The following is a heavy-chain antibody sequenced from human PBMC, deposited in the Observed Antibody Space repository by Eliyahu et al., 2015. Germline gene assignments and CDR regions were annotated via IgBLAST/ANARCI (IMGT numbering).Heavy chain of an antibody. CDR1: GFTVRSNY. J-gene: IGHJ4*02. CDR3: ARDLGAYKRAFDY. CDR2: MYNGGAT. V-gene: IGHV3-53*01. Sequence: EVQLVESGGGLIQPGGSLRLXCXXSGFTVRSNYMSWXRQAPGKGLEWLSVMYNGGATYYADSVKGRFTISRDNSKNTLYLQMNSLRADDTAVYYCARDLGAYKRAFDYWGQGTLVTVSS. D-gene: IGHD3-16*01.